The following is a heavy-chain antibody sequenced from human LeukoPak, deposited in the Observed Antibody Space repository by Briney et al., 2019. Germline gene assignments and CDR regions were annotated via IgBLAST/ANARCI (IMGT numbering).Heavy chain of an antibody. CDR2: INSDGSST. Sequence: GGSLRLSCAASGFTFSSYWMHWVRQAPGKGLVWVSRINSDGSSTSYADSVKGRFTISRDNAKNTLDLQMHSLRAEDTAVYYCANGKGIAEAFDMWGQGTMVTVSS. J-gene: IGHJ3*02. CDR1: GFTFSSYW. CDR3: ANGKGIAEAFDM. D-gene: IGHD1-1*01. V-gene: IGHV3-74*01.